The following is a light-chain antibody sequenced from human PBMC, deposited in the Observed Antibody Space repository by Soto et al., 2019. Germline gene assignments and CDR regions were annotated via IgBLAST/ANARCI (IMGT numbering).Light chain of an antibody. CDR2: AAS. CDR3: QQSYSTPRT. J-gene: IGKJ1*01. CDR1: QSISNY. Sequence: DIQMTQSPSSLSASVGDRVTITCRASQSISNYLNWYQQKPGKAPNLLIYAASSLQSGVPSKFRGRGSGTDFTLTISRLQPEDFATYFCQQSYSTPRTFGQGTKVEIK. V-gene: IGKV1-39*01.